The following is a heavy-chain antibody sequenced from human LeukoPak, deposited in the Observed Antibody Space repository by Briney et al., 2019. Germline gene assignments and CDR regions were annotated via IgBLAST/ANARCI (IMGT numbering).Heavy chain of an antibody. V-gene: IGHV1-69*13. CDR1: GGTFSSYA. CDR3: ARAGEYSSSPSTALFDY. CDR2: IIPIFGTA. J-gene: IGHJ4*02. D-gene: IGHD6-6*01. Sequence: SVKVSCKASGGTFSSYAISWVRQAPGQGLEWMGGIIPIFGTANYAQKFQGRVTITADESTSTAYMELSSLRSEDTAVYYCARAGEYSSSPSTALFDYWGQGTLVTVSS.